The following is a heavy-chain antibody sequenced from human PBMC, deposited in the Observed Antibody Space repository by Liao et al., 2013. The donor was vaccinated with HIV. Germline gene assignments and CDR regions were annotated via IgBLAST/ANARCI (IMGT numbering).Heavy chain of an antibody. V-gene: IGHV4-34*01. J-gene: IGHJ3*02. CDR1: GVSLRGYY. CDR2: VDHSGNT. CDR3: ARGRGRQYFGVGDAFDI. D-gene: IGHD3-3*01. Sequence: QVQLQQWGAGLLKPSETLSLRCHVSGVSLRGYYWTWIRQSPGKGLEWIGEVDHSGNTKSKPSLKRRVNISVDIPNNQFSLRLRSLTAADTAVYYCARGRGRQYFGVGDAFDIWGQGTVVVVSS.